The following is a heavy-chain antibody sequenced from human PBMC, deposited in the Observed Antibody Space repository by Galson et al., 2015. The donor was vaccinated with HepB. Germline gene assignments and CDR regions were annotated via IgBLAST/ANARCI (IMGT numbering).Heavy chain of an antibody. V-gene: IGHV3-7*01. Sequence: SLRLSCAASGFTFSSYWMTWVRQTPGKGLECVANIKQDGSEKSYVDSLKGRFTISRDNAKNSLYLQMNSLRVEDTALYYCARGYAPGYWGQGTLVTVSS. D-gene: IGHD1-1*01. CDR1: GFTFSSYW. J-gene: IGHJ4*02. CDR3: ARGYAPGY. CDR2: IKQDGSEK.